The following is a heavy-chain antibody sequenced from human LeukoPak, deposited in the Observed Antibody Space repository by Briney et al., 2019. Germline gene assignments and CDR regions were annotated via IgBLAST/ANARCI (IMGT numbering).Heavy chain of an antibody. CDR1: GGSFSGYY. D-gene: IGHD2-2*02. V-gene: IGHV4-34*01. CDR3: ARRLRQAYIDY. CDR2: INHSGST. Sequence: SETLSLTCAVYGGSFSGYYWSWIRQPPGKGLEWIGEINHSGSTNYNPSLKSRVTISVDTSKNQFSLKLSSVTAADTAMYYCARRLRQAYIDYWGQGTLVTVSS. J-gene: IGHJ4*02.